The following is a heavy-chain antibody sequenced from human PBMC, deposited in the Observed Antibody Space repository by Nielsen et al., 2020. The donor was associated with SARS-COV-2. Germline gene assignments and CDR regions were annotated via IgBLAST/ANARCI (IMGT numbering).Heavy chain of an antibody. CDR2: IDWDDDK. V-gene: IGHV2-70*01. Sequence: TLSLTCTVSGGSISSGGYYWSWIRQPPGKALEWLALIDWDDDKYYSTSLKTRLTISKDTSKNQVVLTMTNMDPVDTATYYCARTLYYYDSSGYAFDIWGQGTMVTVSS. J-gene: IGHJ3*02. CDR1: GGSISSGGYY. CDR3: ARTLYYYDSSGYAFDI. D-gene: IGHD3-22*01.